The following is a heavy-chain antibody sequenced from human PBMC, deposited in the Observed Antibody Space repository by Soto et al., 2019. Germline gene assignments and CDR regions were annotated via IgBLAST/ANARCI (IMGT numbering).Heavy chain of an antibody. CDR1: GGTFSSYA. V-gene: IGHV1-69*13. Sequence: SVKVSCKASGGTFSSYAISWVRQAPGQGLEWMGGIIPIFGTANYAQKFQGRVTITADESTSTAYMELSSLRSEDTAVYYCARVSPPDLNVDTAMVNRPVAFDIWGQGTMVTVSS. J-gene: IGHJ3*02. CDR2: IIPIFGTA. CDR3: ARVSPPDLNVDTAMVNRPVAFDI. D-gene: IGHD5-18*01.